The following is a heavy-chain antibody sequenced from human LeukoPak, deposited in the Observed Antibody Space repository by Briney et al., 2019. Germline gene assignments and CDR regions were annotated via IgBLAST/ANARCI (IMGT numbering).Heavy chain of an antibody. CDR3: ARRVTMVRGVISRLMDV. D-gene: IGHD3-10*01. V-gene: IGHV4-39*07. CDR2: IYYSGTA. J-gene: IGHJ6*03. CDR1: GGSIRSIIYY. Sequence: SETLYLTCSVSGGSIRSIIYYWGWIRQPPGKGLEWIGIIYYSGTAYYNPSLESRVTISVDTSKNQFSLKLSSVTAADTAVYYCARRVTMVRGVISRLMDVWGKGTTVTISS.